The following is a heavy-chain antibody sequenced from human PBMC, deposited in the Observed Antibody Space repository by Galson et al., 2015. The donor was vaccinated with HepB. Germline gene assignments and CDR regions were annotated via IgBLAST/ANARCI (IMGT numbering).Heavy chain of an antibody. CDR1: GFTFSSYA. CDR2: ISYDGSNK. V-gene: IGHV3-30-3*01. D-gene: IGHD3-22*01. Sequence: SLRLSCAASGFTFSSYAMHWVRQAPGKGLEWVAVISYDGSNKYYADSVKGRFTTSRDNSKNTLYLQMNSLRAEDTAVYYCARDETYDSSGYPDYWGQGTLVTVSS. J-gene: IGHJ4*02. CDR3: ARDETYDSSGYPDY.